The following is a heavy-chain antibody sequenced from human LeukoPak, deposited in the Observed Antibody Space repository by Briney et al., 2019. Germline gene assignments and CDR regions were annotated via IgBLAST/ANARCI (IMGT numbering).Heavy chain of an antibody. CDR2: IYYSGST. J-gene: IGHJ5*02. CDR1: GGSISSGGYY. Sequence: SSETLSLTCTVSGGSISSGGYYWSWIRQHPGKGLEWIGYIYYSGSTYYNPSLKSRVTISVDTSKNQFSLKLSSVTAADTAVYYCARRGRYFDWLFTRQYNWFDPWGQGALVTVSS. CDR3: ARRGRYFDWLFTRQYNWFDP. V-gene: IGHV4-31*03. D-gene: IGHD3-9*01.